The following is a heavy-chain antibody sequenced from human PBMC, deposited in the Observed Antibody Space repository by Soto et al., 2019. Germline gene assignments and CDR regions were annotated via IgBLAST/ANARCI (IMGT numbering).Heavy chain of an antibody. D-gene: IGHD3-16*02. CDR2: FDAEDGAA. CDR1: GYTLTELS. V-gene: IGHV1-24*01. Sequence: QVELVQSGAEVKKPGSSVKVSCKVSGYTLTELSMHWVRQAPVKGLEWMGVFDAEDGAASYAQNFQGRVTMTVNTSPDTAHMEGTSLRPEDTAVYYCATDLFPDYAYAWVTFRPADYWGQGTQVTVSS. CDR3: ATDLFPDYAYAWVTFRPADY. J-gene: IGHJ4*02.